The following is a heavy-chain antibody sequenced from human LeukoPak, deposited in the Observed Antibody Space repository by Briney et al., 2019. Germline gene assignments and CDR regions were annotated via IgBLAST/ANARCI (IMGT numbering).Heavy chain of an antibody. Sequence: GGSLRLSCAASGFTFSSYEMNWVRQAPGKGLEWVSYISSSGSTIYYADSVKGRFTISRDNAKNSLYLQMNSLRAEDTALYYCARGWEGAAGIGDNWFDPWGQGTLVTVSS. CDR3: ARGWEGAAGIGDNWFDP. V-gene: IGHV3-48*03. CDR1: GFTFSSYE. D-gene: IGHD6-13*01. J-gene: IGHJ5*02. CDR2: ISSSGSTI.